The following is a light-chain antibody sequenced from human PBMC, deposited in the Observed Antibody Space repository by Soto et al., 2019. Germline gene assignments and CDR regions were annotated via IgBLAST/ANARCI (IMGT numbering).Light chain of an antibody. CDR3: CSYTTSSTLV. J-gene: IGLJ1*01. CDR2: EDI. CDR1: SSDIGTYNH. V-gene: IGLV2-14*01. Sequence: QSVLTQPASVSGSPGQSIAISCAGTSSDIGTYNHVSWYQQHPGQAPQLIIYEDINRPSGLSSRFSGSKSGNTASLTISGLQAEDEADYFCCSYTTSSTLVCGTGTKLTVL.